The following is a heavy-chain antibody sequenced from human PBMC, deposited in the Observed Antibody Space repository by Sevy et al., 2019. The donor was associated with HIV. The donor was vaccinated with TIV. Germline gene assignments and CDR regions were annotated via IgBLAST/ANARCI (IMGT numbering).Heavy chain of an antibody. J-gene: IGHJ4*02. V-gene: IGHV3-30-3*01. CDR1: GFTFSSYA. D-gene: IGHD3-22*01. Sequence: GGSLRLSCAASGFTFSSYAMHWVRQAPGKGLEWVAVISFDGSNKYYADSVKGRFTISRDNSKNTLYLQVNSLRAEDTAVYYCARDFNYFDSSGPRYYIDYWGQGTLVTVSS. CDR2: ISFDGSNK. CDR3: ARDFNYFDSSGPRYYIDY.